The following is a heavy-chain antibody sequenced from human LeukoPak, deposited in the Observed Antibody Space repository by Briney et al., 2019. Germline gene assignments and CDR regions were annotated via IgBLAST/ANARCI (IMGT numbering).Heavy chain of an antibody. CDR3: ASGPVVVPATD. D-gene: IGHD2-2*01. CDR2: INHSGST. CDR1: GGSFSGYY. Sequence: PSETLSLTCAVYGGSFSGYYWSWIRQPPGKGLEWIGEINHSGSTNYNPSLKSRVTISVDTSKNQFSLKLSSVTAADTAVNYCASGPVVVPATDWGQGTLVTVSS. V-gene: IGHV4-34*01. J-gene: IGHJ4*02.